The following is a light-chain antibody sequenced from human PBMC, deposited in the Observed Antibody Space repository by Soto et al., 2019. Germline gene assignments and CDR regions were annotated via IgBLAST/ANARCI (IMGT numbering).Light chain of an antibody. Sequence: QSALTQPPSAFWTPGQRVTIPCSGNNSKKGSNTVNWYQQLPGTAPKLLIYSNNQRPSGVPDRFSGSKSGTSASLAISGLQSEDEADYYCAAWDDSLNVLYVFGTGTKVTVL. CDR1: NSKKGSNT. V-gene: IGLV1-44*01. CDR3: AAWDDSLNVLYV. J-gene: IGLJ1*01. CDR2: SNN.